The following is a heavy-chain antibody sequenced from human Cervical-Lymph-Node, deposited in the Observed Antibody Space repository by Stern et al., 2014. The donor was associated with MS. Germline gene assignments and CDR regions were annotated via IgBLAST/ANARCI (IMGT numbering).Heavy chain of an antibody. CDR1: GDSISSYTHY. J-gene: IGHJ4*02. V-gene: IGHV4-39*01. CDR3: AKHACTGAACPFDL. Sequence: QVQLQESGPGLVKPSETLSLTCAVSGDSISSYTHYWAWIRQPPGKGLEWIGVFYDSVPTYSNPSLKSPVTISVDTSKNHFSLGLNSVTAADTAVYYCAKHACTGAACPFDLWGQGTLVTVSS. CDR2: FYDSVPT. D-gene: IGHD2-8*02.